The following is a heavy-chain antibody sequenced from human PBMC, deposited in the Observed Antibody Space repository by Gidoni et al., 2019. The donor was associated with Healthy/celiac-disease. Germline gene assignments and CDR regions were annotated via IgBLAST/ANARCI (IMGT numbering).Heavy chain of an antibody. CDR1: GGSFSGYY. V-gene: IGHV4-34*01. CDR3: ATRPPAPDYYYYGMDV. Sequence: QVQLPQWGAGLLKPSETLSLTCAVYGGSFSGYYWSWIRQPPGKGLEWIGEINHSGSTNYNPSLKSRVTISVDTSKNQFSLKLSSVTAADTAVYYCATRPPAPDYYYYGMDVWGQGTTVTVSS. J-gene: IGHJ6*02. CDR2: INHSGST.